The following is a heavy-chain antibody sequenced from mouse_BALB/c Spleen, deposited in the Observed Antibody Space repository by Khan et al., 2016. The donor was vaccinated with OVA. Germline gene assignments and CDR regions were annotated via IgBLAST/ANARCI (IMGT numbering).Heavy chain of an antibody. Sequence: QMQLEESGAELARPGASVKLSCMASGYIFTDYNINWMRQRTGQGLEWIGEIYPGSDNTYYNERFKGKATLTVDKSSSTAYMHLSSLTSEDSAVYFCTREWAAWFPYWGQGTLVTVSA. CDR3: TREWAAWFPY. J-gene: IGHJ3*01. CDR1: GYIFTDYN. V-gene: IGHV1-77*01. CDR2: IYPGSDNT.